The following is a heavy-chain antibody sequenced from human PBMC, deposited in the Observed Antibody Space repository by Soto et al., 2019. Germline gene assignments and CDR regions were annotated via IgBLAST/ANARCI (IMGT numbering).Heavy chain of an antibody. CDR2: LYSCGST. Sequence: EVQLGESGGGFIQPGGSLRLSCAASGFIVSNNYMTWVRQAPGRGLEWVSVLYSCGSTFSVDSVKGRFTISRDNYKNTLYIHMNSLRAEDKAVYYGASFHDHYYDSSCHFLALWVQDTMVTVSS. D-gene: IGHD3-22*01. J-gene: IGHJ3*01. CDR1: GFIVSNNY. CDR3: ASFHDHYYDSSCHFLAL. V-gene: IGHV3-53*01.